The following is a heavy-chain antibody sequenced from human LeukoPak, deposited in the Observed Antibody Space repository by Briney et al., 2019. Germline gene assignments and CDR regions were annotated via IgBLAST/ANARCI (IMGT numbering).Heavy chain of an antibody. CDR1: GYTFTGYY. Sequence: ASVKVSCKASGYTFTGYYMHWVRQAPGQGLEWMGWINPNSGGTNYAQKFQGRVTMTRDTSISIAYMELSRLRSDDTAVYYCARDADGGDSVTDWGQGTLVTVSS. CDR3: ARDADGGDSVTD. V-gene: IGHV1-2*02. CDR2: INPNSGGT. D-gene: IGHD2-21*01. J-gene: IGHJ4*02.